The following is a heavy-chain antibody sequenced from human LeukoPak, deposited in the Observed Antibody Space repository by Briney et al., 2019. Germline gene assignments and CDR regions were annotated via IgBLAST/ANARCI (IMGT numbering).Heavy chain of an antibody. V-gene: IGHV1-18*01. Sequence: GASVKVSCKASGYTFNSYAITWVRQAPGQGLEWMGWISTYNGITSYAQKLQGRVTITADESTSTTYMELSSLRSEDTAVYYCARVVGDYMDVWGKGTTVTVSS. CDR3: ARVVGDYMDV. CDR2: ISTYNGIT. D-gene: IGHD2-15*01. J-gene: IGHJ6*03. CDR1: GYTFNSYA.